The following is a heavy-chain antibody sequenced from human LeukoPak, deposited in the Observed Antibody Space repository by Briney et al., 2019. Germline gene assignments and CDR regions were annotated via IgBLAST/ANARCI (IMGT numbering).Heavy chain of an antibody. CDR3: ARSLWLNDVL. CDR2: ISSSSSYT. Sequence: GGSLRLSCAASGFTFSDYYMSWLRQAPGKGVEWVSYISSSSSYTNYADSVKGRFTISRDNAKSSLYLQMNSLRAEDTAVYYCARSLWLNDVLWGQGTLVTVSS. J-gene: IGHJ4*02. V-gene: IGHV3-11*06. D-gene: IGHD5-18*01. CDR1: GFTFSDYY.